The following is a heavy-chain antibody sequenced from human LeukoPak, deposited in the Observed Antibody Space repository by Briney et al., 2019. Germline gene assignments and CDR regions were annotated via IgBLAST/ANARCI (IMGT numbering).Heavy chain of an antibody. CDR1: GGSFSGYY. CDR3: ARDRHRSHYYDSSGDAFDI. D-gene: IGHD3-22*01. CDR2: INHSGST. J-gene: IGHJ3*02. Sequence: PSETLSLTCAVYGGSFSGYYWSWIRQPPGKGLEWIGEINHSGSTNYNPSLKSRVTISVDTSKNQFSLKLSSVTAADTAVNYCARDRHRSHYYDSSGDAFDIWGQGTMVTVSS. V-gene: IGHV4-34*01.